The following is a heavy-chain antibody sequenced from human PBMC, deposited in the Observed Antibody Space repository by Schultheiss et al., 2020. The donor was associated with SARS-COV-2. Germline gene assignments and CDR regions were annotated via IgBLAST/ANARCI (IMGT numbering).Heavy chain of an antibody. V-gene: IGHV4-59*12. Sequence: SETLSLTCTVSGGSISSYYWSWIRQPPGKGLEWIGYIYYSGSTNYNPSLKSRVTISVDKSKNQFSLKLSSVTAADTAVYYCARDQAPVTTGGYYYYGMDVWGQGTTVTVSS. CDR3: ARDQAPVTTGGYYYYGMDV. D-gene: IGHD4-11*01. CDR1: GGSISSYY. CDR2: IYYSGST. J-gene: IGHJ6*02.